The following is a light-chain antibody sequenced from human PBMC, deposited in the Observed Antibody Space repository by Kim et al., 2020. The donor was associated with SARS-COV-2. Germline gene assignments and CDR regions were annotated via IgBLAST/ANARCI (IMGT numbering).Light chain of an antibody. V-gene: IGKV3-15*01. J-gene: IGKJ2*01. Sequence: GEADILPCRARQSIVTHLAWYHRRPGQPPRLLIYGASTRAPGVPARISGSASGSDFTLTISTLQSGDFGIYYCQQYNNWFPYTFGQGTKLEI. CDR3: QQYNNWFPYT. CDR2: GAS. CDR1: QSIVTH.